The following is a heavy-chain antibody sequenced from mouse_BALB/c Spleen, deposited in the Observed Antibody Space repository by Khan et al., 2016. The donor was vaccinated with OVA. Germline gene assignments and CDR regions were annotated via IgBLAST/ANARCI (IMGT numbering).Heavy chain of an antibody. CDR1: GYSITSDYA. V-gene: IGHV3-2*02. CDR3: ASELGRYYAMDY. CDR2: ISYSGST. Sequence: EVKLLESGPGLVKPSQSLSLTCTVTGYSITSDYAWNWIRQFPGNKLEWMGYISYSGSTTYNPSLKSRISITRDTSKNQFFLQLNSVTTEDTATYCCASELGRYYAMDYWGQGTSFTVSS. D-gene: IGHD4-1*01. J-gene: IGHJ4*01.